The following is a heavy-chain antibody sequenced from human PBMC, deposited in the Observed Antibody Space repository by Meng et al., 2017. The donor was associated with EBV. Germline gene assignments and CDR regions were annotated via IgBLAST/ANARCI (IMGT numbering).Heavy chain of an antibody. J-gene: IGHJ4*02. CDR3: ASESGRGFTPDY. D-gene: IGHD3-10*01. V-gene: IGHV1-69*01. CDR2: LIPMSGAP. Sequence: QGQWQRVGAEVKKPGSPGKVSCRTSGGTFRSDAVSWVRQAPGQGLEWMGGLIPMSGAPHYAQKFQDRVTIIADESTSTHSMELNNLRFEDTAMYYCASESGRGFTPDYWGQGTLVTVSS. CDR1: GGTFRSDA.